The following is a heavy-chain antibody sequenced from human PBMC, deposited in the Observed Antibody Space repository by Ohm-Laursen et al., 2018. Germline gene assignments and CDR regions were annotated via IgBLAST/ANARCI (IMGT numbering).Heavy chain of an antibody. CDR3: VKGPGGYRYGGY. D-gene: IGHD5-18*01. CDR1: GLTFSTYD. CDR2: INHGDGGT. Sequence: GSLRLSCAASGLTFSTYDMSWVRQAPGKGPEWVSGINHGDGGTYYADSVRGRFTISRDNSKNTLYLQMNSLRAEDTAVYSCVKGPGGYRYGGYWGQGTLVTVSS. V-gene: IGHV3-23*01. J-gene: IGHJ4*02.